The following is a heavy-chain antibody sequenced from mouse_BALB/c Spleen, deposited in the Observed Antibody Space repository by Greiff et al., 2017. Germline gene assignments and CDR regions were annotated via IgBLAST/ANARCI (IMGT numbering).Heavy chain of an antibody. D-gene: IGHD1-1*01. J-gene: IGHJ4*01. Sequence: VHVKQSGAELVKPGASVKLSCTASGFNIKDTYMHWVKQRPEQGLEWIGRIDPANGNTKYDPKFQGKATITADTSSNTAYLQLSSLTSEDTAVYYCARPYYGSSYDYAMDYWGQGTSVTVSS. CDR1: GFNIKDTY. CDR3: ARPYYGSSYDYAMDY. CDR2: IDPANGNT. V-gene: IGHV14-3*02.